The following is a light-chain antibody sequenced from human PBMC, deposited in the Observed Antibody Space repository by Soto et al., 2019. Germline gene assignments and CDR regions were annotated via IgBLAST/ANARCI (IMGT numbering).Light chain of an antibody. CDR3: QHYNNWS. Sequence: IVLTQSPGTLSLSPGERATLSCRASQSVSSNLAWYQQKPGQAPRLLIYGASTRATGIPARFSGSGSGTEFTLTISTLQSEDFAVYYCQHYNNWSFGQGTKVDIK. J-gene: IGKJ1*01. CDR1: QSVSSN. V-gene: IGKV3-15*01. CDR2: GAS.